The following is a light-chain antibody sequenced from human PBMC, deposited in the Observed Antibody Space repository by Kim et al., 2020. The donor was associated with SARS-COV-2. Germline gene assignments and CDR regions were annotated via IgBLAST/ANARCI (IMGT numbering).Light chain of an antibody. J-gene: IGLJ3*02. CDR2: EDN. CDR1: SGNIASTF. CDR3: QSYDGSKWV. Sequence: NFMLTQPHSVSESPGKTVTISCTGSSGNIASTFVQWYQQRPGSTPTTVIYEDNQRHSGVHDRFSGSIDSSSNSASLAISGLKTEDEADYYCQSYDGSKWVFCGGTQLTVL. V-gene: IGLV6-57*02.